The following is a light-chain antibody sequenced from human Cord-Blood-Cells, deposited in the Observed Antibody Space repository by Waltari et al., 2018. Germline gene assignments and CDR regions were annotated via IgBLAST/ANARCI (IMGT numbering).Light chain of an antibody. CDR2: EVS. Sequence: QSALTQPASVSGSPGQSITISCTGTRSDVGGYHYVSWYQQPPGKAPKRIIYEVSNRPSGVSNRFSGSKSGNTASLTISGLQAEDEADYYCSSYTSSSTVVFGGGTKLTVL. CDR3: SSYTSSSTVV. V-gene: IGLV2-14*01. CDR1: RSDVGGYHY. J-gene: IGLJ2*01.